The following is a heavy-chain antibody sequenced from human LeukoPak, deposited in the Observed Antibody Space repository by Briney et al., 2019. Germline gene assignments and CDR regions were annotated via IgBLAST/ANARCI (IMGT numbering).Heavy chain of an antibody. D-gene: IGHD2-15*01. CDR2: ISSSSSYI. Sequence: TGGSLRLSCAASGFTFSSYSMNWVRQAPGKGLEWVSSISSSSSYIYYADSVKGRFTISRDNAKNSLYLRMNSLRAEDTAVYYCAKEYCSGGSCYAFDYWGQGTLVTVSS. CDR1: GFTFSSYS. CDR3: AKEYCSGGSCYAFDY. V-gene: IGHV3-21*01. J-gene: IGHJ4*02.